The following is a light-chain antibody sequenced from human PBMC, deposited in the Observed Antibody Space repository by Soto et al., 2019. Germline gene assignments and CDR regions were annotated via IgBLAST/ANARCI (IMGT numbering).Light chain of an antibody. CDR3: EQHKSYPHT. CDR1: QGISSY. CDR2: DAS. J-gene: IGKJ1*01. V-gene: IGKV1-9*01. Sequence: IPLTQSPSSLSASVGYRVTITCRSSQGISSYLAWYQQKPGKAPKLLIYDASTLQSGVPSRFSGSGSGTEFTLTIRCLQPEDFATYYCEQHKSYPHTFGQGTKLDIK.